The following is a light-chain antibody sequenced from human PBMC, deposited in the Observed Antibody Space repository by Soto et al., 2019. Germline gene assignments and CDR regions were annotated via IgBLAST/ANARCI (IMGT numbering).Light chain of an antibody. J-gene: IGLJ2*01. V-gene: IGLV2-23*01. CDR1: SSDVGSYNL. CDR3: CSYAGSSTCV. CDR2: EGS. Sequence: QSALTQPASVSGSPGQSITISCTGTSSDVGSYNLVSWYQQHPGKAPKLMIYEGSKWPSGVSNRFSGSKSGNTASLTISGLQAEDEADYYCCSYAGSSTCVFGGGTKLTVL.